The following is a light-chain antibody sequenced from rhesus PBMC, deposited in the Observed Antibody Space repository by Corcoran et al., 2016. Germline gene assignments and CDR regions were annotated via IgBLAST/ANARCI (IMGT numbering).Light chain of an antibody. CDR1: ENVNNY. CDR2: KAS. V-gene: IGKV1-74*01. Sequence: DIQMTQSPSSLSASVGDRVTITCRASENVNNYLNWYQQKPGKAPKLLIYKASTLQSGVPSRFSASGSGTDDTVTISSLQPEDVATYYCQHGYGTPYSFGQGTKVEIK. J-gene: IGKJ2*01. CDR3: QHGYGTPYS.